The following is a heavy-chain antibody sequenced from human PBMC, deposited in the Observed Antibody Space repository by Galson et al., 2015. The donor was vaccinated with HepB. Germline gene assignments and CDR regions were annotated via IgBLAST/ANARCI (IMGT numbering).Heavy chain of an antibody. D-gene: IGHD1-26*01. J-gene: IGHJ4*02. V-gene: IGHV3-30*18. CDR3: AKVLEGVSDY. CDR2: ISYDGSDK. CDR1: GFPFSTYG. Sequence: SLRLSCAASGFPFSTYGMHWVRQAPGKGLEWVAVISYDGSDKYYADSVKGRFTISRDNSKNTLYLQMNSLRPDDTAVYYCAKVLEGVSDYWGQGTLVTVSS.